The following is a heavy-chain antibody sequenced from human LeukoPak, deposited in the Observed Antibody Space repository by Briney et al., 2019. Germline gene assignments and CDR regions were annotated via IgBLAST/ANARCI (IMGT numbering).Heavy chain of an antibody. J-gene: IGHJ4*02. Sequence: SVKVSCKASGGTFSSYAISWVRQAPGQGLEWMGRIIPILGIANYAQKFQGRVTITADKSTSTAYMELSSLRSEDTAVYYCARERSRIVVVIANTALDYWGQGTLVTVSS. D-gene: IGHD2-21*01. CDR2: IIPILGIA. CDR3: ARERSRIVVVIANTALDY. V-gene: IGHV1-69*04. CDR1: GGTFSSYA.